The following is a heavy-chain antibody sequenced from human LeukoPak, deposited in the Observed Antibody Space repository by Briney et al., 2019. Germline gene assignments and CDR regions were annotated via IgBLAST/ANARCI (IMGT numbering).Heavy chain of an antibody. CDR2: IWYDGSNK. V-gene: IGHV3-33*01. D-gene: IGHD6-13*01. CDR1: GFTFSSFG. CDR3: ARDRLGQPTYYFDY. J-gene: IGHJ4*02. Sequence: GRSLRLSCAASGFTFSSFGMHWVRQAPGKGLEWVAVIWYDGSNKYYADSVKGRFTISRDNSKNTLYLQMNSLRAEDTAVYYCARDRLGQPTYYFDYWGQGTLVTVSS.